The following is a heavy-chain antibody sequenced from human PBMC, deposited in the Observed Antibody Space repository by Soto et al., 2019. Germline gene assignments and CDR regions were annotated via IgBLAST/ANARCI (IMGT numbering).Heavy chain of an antibody. V-gene: IGHV4-30-4*01. Sequence: QVQLQESGPGLVKPSQTLSLTCTVFGGSVSSGDDYWSWIRQPPGKGLEWIGSVSYSGGTDYNPSHKSRIAVFVDTAMNHFSLRMKSVTDADTAVYYCARARSGGHVTDWGQGTLVTVS. CDR2: VSYSGGT. D-gene: IGHD5-12*01. CDR1: GGSVSSGDDY. CDR3: ARARSGGHVTD. J-gene: IGHJ4*02.